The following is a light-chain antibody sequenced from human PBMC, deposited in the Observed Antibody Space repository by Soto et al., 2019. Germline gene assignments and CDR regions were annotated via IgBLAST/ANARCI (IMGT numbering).Light chain of an antibody. V-gene: IGKV3-20*01. CDR2: GAS. CDR3: QQWHSSPSIT. CDR1: QGVGY. J-gene: IGKJ5*01. Sequence: EIVLTQSPGTLSLSPGERVTLSCRASQGVGYLAWYQQKPGQSPRLLLYGASNRATGVPDRFSGSGSGTDFTLTISSLEPEDFAVYFCQQWHSSPSITFGQGTRLEIK.